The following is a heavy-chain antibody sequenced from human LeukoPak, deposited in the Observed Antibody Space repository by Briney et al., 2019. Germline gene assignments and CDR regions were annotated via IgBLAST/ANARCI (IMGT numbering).Heavy chain of an antibody. J-gene: IGHJ6*04. CDR3: ARHAPGGGYFDMEGV. D-gene: IGHD3-22*01. Sequence: PGGSLRLSCAASGFTFSSYSMNWVRQAPGKGLEWVSSISSSSSYIYYADSVKGRFTISRDNAKNSLYLQMNSLRAEDTAVYYCARHAPGGGYFDMEGVWGKGTTVTVSS. CDR1: GFTFSSYS. V-gene: IGHV3-21*01. CDR2: ISSSSSYI.